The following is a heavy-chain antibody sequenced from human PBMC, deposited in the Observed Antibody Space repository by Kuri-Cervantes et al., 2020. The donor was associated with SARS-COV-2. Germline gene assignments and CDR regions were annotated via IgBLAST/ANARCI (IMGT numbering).Heavy chain of an antibody. CDR1: GGSFNDDY. CDR3: AGGTSITIFGVVGWSDP. V-gene: IGHV4-34*01. Sequence: SETLSLTCAVSGGSFNDDYWGWIRQPPGKGLEWVEEINHRGTTSYNPSLKSRVTISVDTSKNQFSLKLSSVTAADTAVYYCAGGTSITIFGVVGWSDPWGQGTLVTVSS. D-gene: IGHD3-3*01. CDR2: INHRGTT. J-gene: IGHJ5*02.